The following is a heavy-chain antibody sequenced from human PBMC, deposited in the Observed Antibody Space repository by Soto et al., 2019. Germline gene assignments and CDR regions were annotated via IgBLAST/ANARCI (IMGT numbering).Heavy chain of an antibody. Sequence: PVGSLRLSCAASGFTFNHYAMSWVRQAPGKGLEWVSIIIANGGTFYADSVKGRFTISRDNSKNTVYLQMSSLRVEDTAIYYCAKYYTVAADPSSVILFDYWGQGALVTVSS. V-gene: IGHV3-23*01. CDR2: IIANGGT. J-gene: IGHJ4*02. CDR1: GFTFNHYA. D-gene: IGHD3-3*01. CDR3: AKYYTVAADPSSVILFDY.